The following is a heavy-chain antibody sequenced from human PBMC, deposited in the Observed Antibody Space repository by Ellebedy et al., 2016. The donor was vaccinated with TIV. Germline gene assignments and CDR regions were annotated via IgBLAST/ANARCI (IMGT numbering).Heavy chain of an antibody. CDR2: INPYSDGT. J-gene: IGHJ6*03. D-gene: IGHD2-21*02. V-gene: IGHV1-2*02. CDR1: GYTFTGYY. Sequence: ASVKVSXXASGYTFTGYYIHWVRQAPGEGLEWMGWINPYSDGTNYAQEFQGRVTMTRDTSISTAYMVLSSVRSDDTAVYYCAKSSSGDNYYDYYYMDVWGKGTTVTVSS. CDR3: AKSSSGDNYYDYYYMDV.